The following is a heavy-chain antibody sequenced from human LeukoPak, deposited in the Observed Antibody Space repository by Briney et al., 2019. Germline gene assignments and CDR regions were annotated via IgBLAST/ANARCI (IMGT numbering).Heavy chain of an antibody. J-gene: IGHJ6*03. D-gene: IGHD2-2*01. CDR1: GFTFTSSA. Sequence: ASVKVSCKASGFTFTSSAMQWVRQARGQRLEWIGWIVVGSGNTNYAQKLQGRVTMTTDTSTSTAYMELRSLRSDDTAVYYCARAITTVVVVPATDYARYYYMDVWGKGTTVTVSS. CDR3: ARAITTVVVVPATDYARYYYMDV. CDR2: IVVGSGNT. V-gene: IGHV1-58*02.